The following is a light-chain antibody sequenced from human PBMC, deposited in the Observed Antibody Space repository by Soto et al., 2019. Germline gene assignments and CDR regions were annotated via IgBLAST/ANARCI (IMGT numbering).Light chain of an antibody. CDR2: SAS. Sequence: EVVLTQSPGTLSLSPGERVTLSCRASQSVASSYLAWYQQKPGRAPRLLFYSASSRATGIPDRFSGSGSGTDFHLTISRPGPEDFAVYFLHHFGSLPGTFGQGTNVE. CDR1: QSVASSY. CDR3: HHFGSLPGT. J-gene: IGKJ1*01. V-gene: IGKV3-20*01.